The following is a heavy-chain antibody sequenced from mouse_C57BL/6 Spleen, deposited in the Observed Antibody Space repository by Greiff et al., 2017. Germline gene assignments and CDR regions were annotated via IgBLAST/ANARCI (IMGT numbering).Heavy chain of an antibody. CDR1: GHTFTSYW. CDR3: AKSYYDGSSYCYFDV. CDR2: IDPNRGGT. D-gene: IGHD1-1*01. J-gene: IGHJ1*03. V-gene: IGHV1-72*01. Sequence: QQSCKASGHTFTSYWMHWVKQRPGRGLEWIGRIDPNRGGTKYNEKFKSKATLTVDKPSSTAYMQLSSPTSDDSAVYYTAKSYYDGSSYCYFDVWGTGTTVTVSS.